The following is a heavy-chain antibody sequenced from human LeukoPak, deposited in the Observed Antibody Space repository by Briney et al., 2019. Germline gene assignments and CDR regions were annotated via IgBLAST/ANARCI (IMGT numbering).Heavy chain of an antibody. Sequence: SETLSLTCTVSGGSISSYYWSWIRHPPGKGLEWIGYYSGSTSYNPSLKSRVTISVDTSKNQFSLKLSSVTAADTAVYYCASGAYSFYYMDVWGKGTTVTISS. CDR2: YSGST. V-gene: IGHV4-59*01. CDR1: GGSISSYY. CDR3: ASGAYSFYYMDV. J-gene: IGHJ6*03. D-gene: IGHD5-18*01.